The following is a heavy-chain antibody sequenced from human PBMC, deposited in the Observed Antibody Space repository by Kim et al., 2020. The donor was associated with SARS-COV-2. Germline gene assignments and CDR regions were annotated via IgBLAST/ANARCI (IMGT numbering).Heavy chain of an antibody. CDR2: INSDGSST. CDR3: ARGKVSHYDILTGYYRGGFDY. CDR1: GFTFSSYW. J-gene: IGHJ4*02. Sequence: GGSLRLSCAASGFTFSSYWMHWVRQAPGKGLVWVSRINSDGSSTSYADSVKGRFTSSRDNAKNTLYLQMNSLRAEDTAVYYCARGKVSHYDILTGYYRGGFDYWGQGTLVTVSS. V-gene: IGHV3-74*01. D-gene: IGHD3-9*01.